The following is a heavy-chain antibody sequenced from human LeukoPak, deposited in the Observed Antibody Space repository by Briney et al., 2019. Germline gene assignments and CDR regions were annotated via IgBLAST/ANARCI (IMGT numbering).Heavy chain of an antibody. Sequence: PSETLSLTCAVSGGSISSSSFYWGWIRQPPGKGLEWIGNIYYSGSTFYNPSLRTRVTISVDTSKRQFSLKLNSVTAADSAVYYCARVTREYCSGGSCHDWFDPWGQGTLVTVSS. CDR3: ARVTREYCSGGSCHDWFDP. J-gene: IGHJ5*02. CDR1: GGSISSSSFY. V-gene: IGHV4-39*07. D-gene: IGHD2-15*01. CDR2: IYYSGST.